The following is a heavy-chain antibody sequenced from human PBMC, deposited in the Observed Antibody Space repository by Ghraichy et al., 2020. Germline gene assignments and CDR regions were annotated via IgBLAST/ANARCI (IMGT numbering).Heavy chain of an antibody. CDR3: ARLGRDDNSWGIGDC. D-gene: IGHD1-1*01. CDR2: IYYSGAT. CDR1: GGSISSSTYY. Sequence: SETLSLTCTVSGGSISSSTYYWGWIRQPPGKGLEWIGSIYYSGATYYNPSLKSRVTISVDTSRNQFSLSLTSVTAADTAVYYCARLGRDDNSWGIGDCWGQGTLVTVSS. V-gene: IGHV4-39*01. J-gene: IGHJ4*02.